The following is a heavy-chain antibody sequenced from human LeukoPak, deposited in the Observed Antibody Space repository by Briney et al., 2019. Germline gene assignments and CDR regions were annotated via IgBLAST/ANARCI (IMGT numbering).Heavy chain of an antibody. CDR2: INPNSGGT. CDR1: GYTFTGYY. D-gene: IGHD6-13*01. CDR3: ARCIAAAQYFDY. J-gene: IGHJ4*02. V-gene: IGHV1-2*02. Sequence: ASVKVSCKASGYTFTGYYMHWVRQAPGQGLEWMGWINPNSGGTNYAQKFQGRVTMTRDTSISTAYMELSRLRSDDTAVYYCARCIAAAQYFDYWGQGTLVTVSS.